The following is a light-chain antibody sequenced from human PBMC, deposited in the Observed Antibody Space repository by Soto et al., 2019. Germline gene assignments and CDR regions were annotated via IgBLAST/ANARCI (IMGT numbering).Light chain of an antibody. CDR3: AVWEDSHGGMV. Sequence: QSVLTQPPSESGNPGQRVPISRSGRSSNIETNTVDWYQHLPGTAPKVIIFNPEQRPSGVPGRFSGSTSGTSASLPIRGLQSEDEADYYCAVWEDSHGGMVFGGGTKVTVL. J-gene: IGLJ2*01. CDR1: SSNIETNT. V-gene: IGLV1-44*01. CDR2: NPE.